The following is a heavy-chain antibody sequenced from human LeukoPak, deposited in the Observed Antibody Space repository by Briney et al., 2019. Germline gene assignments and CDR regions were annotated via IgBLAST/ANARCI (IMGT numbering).Heavy chain of an antibody. V-gene: IGHV3-23*01. CDR1: EFTFSSYG. J-gene: IGHJ4*02. D-gene: IGHD3-9*01. Sequence: GGTLRLSCAASEFTFSSYGMSWVRQAPGKGLEWVSAISGSGGSTYYADSVKGRFTISRDNSKNTLYLQMNSLRAEDTAVYYCAKVVRYFDWLGDYWGQGTLVTVSS. CDR3: AKVVRYFDWLGDY. CDR2: ISGSGGST.